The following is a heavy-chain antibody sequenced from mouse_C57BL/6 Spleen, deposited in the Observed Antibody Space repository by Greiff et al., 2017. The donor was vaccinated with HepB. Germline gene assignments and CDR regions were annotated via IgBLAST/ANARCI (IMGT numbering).Heavy chain of an antibody. V-gene: IGHV5-16*01. CDR1: GFTFSDYY. CDR2: INYDGSST. J-gene: IGHJ4*01. D-gene: IGHD2-4*01. Sequence: EVQLVESEGGLVQPGSSMKLSCTASGFTFSDYYMAWVRQVPEKGLEWVANINYDGSSTYYLDSLKSRFIISRDNAKNILYLQMSSLKSEDTATYYCARERAFDYDYAMDYWGQGTSVTVSS. CDR3: ARERAFDYDYAMDY.